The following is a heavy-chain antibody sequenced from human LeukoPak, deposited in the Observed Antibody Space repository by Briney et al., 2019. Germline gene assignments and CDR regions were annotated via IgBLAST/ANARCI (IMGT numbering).Heavy chain of an antibody. CDR3: AKDGSNDWRWGAFDV. CDR2: ISDNGGSI. D-gene: IGHD2-15*01. CDR1: GFTFSSFG. Sequence: PGGSLRLSCAASGFTFSSFGMTWVRQAPGKGLEWVSAISDNGGSIFYADSVKGRFTISRDNSKNSLYLQMNSLRADDTAVYYCAKDGSNDWRWGAFDVWGQGTMVTVSS. V-gene: IGHV3-23*01. J-gene: IGHJ3*01.